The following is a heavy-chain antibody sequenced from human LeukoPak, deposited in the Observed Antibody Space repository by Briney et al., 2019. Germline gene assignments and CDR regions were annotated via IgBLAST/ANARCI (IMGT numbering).Heavy chain of an antibody. D-gene: IGHD3-10*01. V-gene: IGHV3-66*02. CDR3: AGNNYASGTFLVY. J-gene: IGHJ4*01. CDR1: GFTVGSNY. Sequence: GGSLRLSCAASGFTVGSNYMNWVRQAPGKGFEWVSSIYSGGSTDYADSVKGRFTISRDSSKNTVYLQMNSLRSDDTALYFCAGNNYASGTFLVYWGHGALVTVSS. CDR2: IYSGGST.